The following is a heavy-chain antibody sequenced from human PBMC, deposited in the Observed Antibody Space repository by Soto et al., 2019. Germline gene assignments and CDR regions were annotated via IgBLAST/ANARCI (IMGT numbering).Heavy chain of an antibody. CDR1: GGTFSSYA. CDR3: AYSSSWYGNYYYGMDD. Sequence: QVQLVQSGAEVKKPGSSVKVSCKASGGTFSSYAISWVRQAPGQGLEWMGGIIPIFGTANYAQKFQGRVTITADESTSTAYMELGSLRSEDTAVYYCAYSSSWYGNYYYGMDDWGQGTTVTVSS. V-gene: IGHV1-69*01. CDR2: IIPIFGTA. D-gene: IGHD6-13*01. J-gene: IGHJ6*02.